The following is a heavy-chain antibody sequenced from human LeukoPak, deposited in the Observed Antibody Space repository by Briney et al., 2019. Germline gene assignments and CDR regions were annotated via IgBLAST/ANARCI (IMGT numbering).Heavy chain of an antibody. J-gene: IGHJ4*02. D-gene: IGHD1-26*01. CDR2: IIPIFGTA. CDR1: GGTFISYA. Sequence: GASVKVSCKASGGTFISYAISWVRQAPGQGLEWMGGIIPIFGTANYAQKFQGRVTITADESTSTAYMEPSSLRSEDTAVYYCARVWETTGFYDYWGQGTLVTVSS. V-gene: IGHV1-69*13. CDR3: ARVWETTGFYDY.